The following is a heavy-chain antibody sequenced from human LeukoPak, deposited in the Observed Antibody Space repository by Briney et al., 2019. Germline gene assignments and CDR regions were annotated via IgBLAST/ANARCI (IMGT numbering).Heavy chain of an antibody. V-gene: IGHV3-30*01. CDR2: ISYDGNNK. CDR1: GFTFSRNV. Sequence: GGSLRLSCAASGFTFSRNVMHWVRQAPGKGLEWVALISYDGNNKFYADSVKGRFTISRDNSRNNLYLQMNSLRGEDAAVYSCARGGIPTGPYYYFYYMDAWGKGTAVTVSS. CDR3: ARGGIPTGPYYYFYYMDA. D-gene: IGHD3-10*01. J-gene: IGHJ6*03.